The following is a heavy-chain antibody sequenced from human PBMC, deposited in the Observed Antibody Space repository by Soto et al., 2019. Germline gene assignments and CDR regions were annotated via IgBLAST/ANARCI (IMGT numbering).Heavy chain of an antibody. Sequence: GGSLRLSCAASGFTFSSDWMSWVRQAPGKGLEWVANIKQDGSEKYYVDSVKGRFTISRDNAKNSLYLQMNSLRAEDTAVYYCARDSIGDAGTPRLRYYYYGMDVWGQGTTVTSP. CDR3: ARDSIGDAGTPRLRYYYYGMDV. CDR2: IKQDGSEK. J-gene: IGHJ6*02. D-gene: IGHD3-10*01. V-gene: IGHV3-7*01. CDR1: GFTFSSDW.